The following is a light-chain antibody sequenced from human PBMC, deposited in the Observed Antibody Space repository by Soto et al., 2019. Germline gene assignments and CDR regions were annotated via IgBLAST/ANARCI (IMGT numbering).Light chain of an antibody. Sequence: QSVLTQPASVSGSPGQSITISCTGTSSDVGGSGLVSWYQFHPGKAPKLLIFEGFKRPSGVSNRFSGSKSGSTASLTISGLQAEDEADYYCSSYTSSSTPVVFGGGTKLTVL. V-gene: IGLV2-14*02. CDR2: EGF. CDR3: SSYTSSSTPVV. J-gene: IGLJ2*01. CDR1: SSDVGGSGL.